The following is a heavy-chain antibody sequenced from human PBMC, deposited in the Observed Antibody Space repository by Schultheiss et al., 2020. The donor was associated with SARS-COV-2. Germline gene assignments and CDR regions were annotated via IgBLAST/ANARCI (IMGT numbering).Heavy chain of an antibody. CDR2: IYYSGST. Sequence: SETLSLTCTVSGGSISSYYWSWIRQPPGKGLEWIGYIYYSGSTYYNPSLKSRVTMSVDTSKNQFSLKLSSVTAADTAVYYCARGHTVTTAPFDYWGQGTLVTVSS. CDR1: GGSISSYY. J-gene: IGHJ4*02. CDR3: ARGHTVTTAPFDY. V-gene: IGHV4-59*12. D-gene: IGHD4-17*01.